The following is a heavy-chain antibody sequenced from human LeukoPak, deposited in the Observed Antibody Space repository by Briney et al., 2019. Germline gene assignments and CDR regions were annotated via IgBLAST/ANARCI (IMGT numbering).Heavy chain of an antibody. CDR2: ISAYNGNT. CDR1: GYTFTSYG. V-gene: IGHV1-18*01. CDR3: ARDRSYDILTGYPDNDAFDI. J-gene: IGHJ3*02. Sequence: ASVKVSCKASGYTFTSYGINWERQAPGQGLEWMGWISAYNGNTNYAQKLQGRVTMTTDTSTSTAYMELRSLRSDDTAVYYCARDRSYDILTGYPDNDAFDIWGQGTMVTVSS. D-gene: IGHD3-9*01.